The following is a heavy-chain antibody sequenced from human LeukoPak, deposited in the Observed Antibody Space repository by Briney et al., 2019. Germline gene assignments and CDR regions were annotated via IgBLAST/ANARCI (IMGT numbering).Heavy chain of an antibody. J-gene: IGHJ3*02. CDR3: ARARAVAGPDAFDI. Sequence: GGSLRLSCAASGFTFSGYSMNWVRQAPGRGLEWLSAVSSSSSYRYYADSVTGRFTNSRDNAKNSMYLQMNSLRAEDTAVYYCARARAVAGPDAFDIWGQGTMVTVSS. V-gene: IGHV3-21*06. D-gene: IGHD6-19*01. CDR2: VSSSSSYR. CDR1: GFTFSGYS.